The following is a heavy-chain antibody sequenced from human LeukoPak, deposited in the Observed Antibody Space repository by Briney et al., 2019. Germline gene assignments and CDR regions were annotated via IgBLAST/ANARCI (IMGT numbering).Heavy chain of an antibody. CDR1: GFTVSSNY. V-gene: IGHV3-53*01. CDR2: IYRGGNT. D-gene: IGHD3-9*01. J-gene: IGHJ4*02. CDR3: AKGAGNFDWSYHDY. Sequence: GGSLRLSCAASGFTVSSNYMNWVRQAPGKGLEWVSVIYRGGNTYYADSVKGRFTISRDNSKNTLYLQLNSLRAEDTAVYYCAKGAGNFDWSYHDYWGQGTLVTVSS.